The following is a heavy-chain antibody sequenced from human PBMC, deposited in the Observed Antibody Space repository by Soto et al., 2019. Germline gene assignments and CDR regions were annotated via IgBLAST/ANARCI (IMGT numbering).Heavy chain of an antibody. Sequence: QVQLVESGGGVVQPGRSLRLSCAASGFTFSSYGMHWVRQAPGKGLEWVAVISYDGSNKYYADSVKGRFTISRDNSKNTLYLQMNSRRAEDTAVYYCAKGGTGSGWPACFQHWGQGTLVTVSS. J-gene: IGHJ1*01. CDR1: GFTFSSYG. CDR2: ISYDGSNK. V-gene: IGHV3-30*18. CDR3: AKGGTGSGWPACFQH. D-gene: IGHD6-19*01.